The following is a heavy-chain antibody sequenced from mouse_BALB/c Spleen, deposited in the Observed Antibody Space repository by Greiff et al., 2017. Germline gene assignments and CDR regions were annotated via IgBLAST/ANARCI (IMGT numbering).Heavy chain of an antibody. CDR3: ARDIGYGNPYAMDY. CDR2: IRNKANGYTT. D-gene: IGHD2-10*02. J-gene: IGHJ4*01. Sequence: EVHLVESGGGLVQPGGSLRLSCAPSGFTFTDYYMSWVRQPPGKALEWLGFIRNKANGYTTEYSASVKGRFTISRDNSQSILYLQMNTLRAEDSATYYCARDIGYGNPYAMDYWGQGTSVTVSS. V-gene: IGHV7-3*02. CDR1: GFTFTDYY.